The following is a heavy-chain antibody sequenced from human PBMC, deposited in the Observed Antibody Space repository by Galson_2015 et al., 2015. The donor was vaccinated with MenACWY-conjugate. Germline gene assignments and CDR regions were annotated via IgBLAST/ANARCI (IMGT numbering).Heavy chain of an antibody. CDR1: GFTFSDSG. Sequence: SLRLSCAASGFTFSDSGMHWVRQAPGKGLEYVSTINHNGMSTYYTDSVKGRFTISRDNSKNTLYLQMNSLRNEDTAVYYCVKDPGMPFSYYFMEVWGKGTAVIVSS. CDR3: VKDPGMPFSYYFMEV. D-gene: IGHD1-26*01. J-gene: IGHJ6*03. CDR2: INHNGMST. V-gene: IGHV3-64D*06.